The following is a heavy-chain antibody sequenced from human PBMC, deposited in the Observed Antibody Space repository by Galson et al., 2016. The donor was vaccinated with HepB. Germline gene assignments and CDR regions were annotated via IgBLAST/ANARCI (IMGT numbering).Heavy chain of an antibody. CDR3: ARDDYSNLFYYYGTDG. V-gene: IGHV3-48*02. J-gene: IGHJ6*02. D-gene: IGHD4-11*01. CDR1: GFTFSSFT. Sequence: SLRLSCAASGFTFSSFTMNWVRQAPGKGLELVSYITGTSSTIYYADSVKGRFTISRDNAKNSVYLQMNSLRDEDTAVYYCARDDYSNLFYYYGTDGWGQGTTVTVSS. CDR2: ITGTSSTI.